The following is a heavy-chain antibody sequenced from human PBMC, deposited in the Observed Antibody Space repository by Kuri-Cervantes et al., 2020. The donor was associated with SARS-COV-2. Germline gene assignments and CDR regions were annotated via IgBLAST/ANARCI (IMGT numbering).Heavy chain of an antibody. CDR2: ISSSSSTI. J-gene: IGHJ3*02. CDR1: GFTFSSYS. CDR3: ARALRPRGDAFDI. V-gene: IGHV3-48*01. D-gene: IGHD3-10*01. Sequence: GGSLRLSCAASGFTFSSYSMNWVRQAPGKGLEWVSYISSSSSTIYYADSVKGRFTISRDNSKNTLYLQMNSLRAEDTAVYYCARALRPRGDAFDIWGQGTRVTGSS.